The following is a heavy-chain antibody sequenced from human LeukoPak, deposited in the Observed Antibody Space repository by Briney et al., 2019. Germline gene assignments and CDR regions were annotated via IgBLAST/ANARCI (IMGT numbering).Heavy chain of an antibody. V-gene: IGHV3-21*01. J-gene: IGHJ4*02. Sequence: GGSLRLSCAASGFTFSSYSMNWVRQAPGKGLGWVSSISSSSSYIYYADSVKGRFTISRDNAKNSLYLQMNSLRAEDTAVYYCATARSSYDLVDYWGQGTLVTVSS. CDR2: ISSSSSYI. CDR1: GFTFSSYS. CDR3: ATARSSYDLVDY. D-gene: IGHD6-13*01.